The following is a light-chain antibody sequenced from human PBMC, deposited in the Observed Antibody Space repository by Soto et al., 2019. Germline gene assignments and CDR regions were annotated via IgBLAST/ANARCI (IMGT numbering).Light chain of an antibody. J-gene: IGKJ1*01. CDR3: QQYNNWWT. CDR2: DAS. CDR1: QSISNN. Sequence: EIVMTQSPATLSVSPGERATLSCRASQSISNNLAWYHQRPGQAPRLLMYDASTRATGIPARFSGSGSGTEFTLTISSLQSEDFAVYYCQQYNNWWTFGQGTRVEIK. V-gene: IGKV3-15*01.